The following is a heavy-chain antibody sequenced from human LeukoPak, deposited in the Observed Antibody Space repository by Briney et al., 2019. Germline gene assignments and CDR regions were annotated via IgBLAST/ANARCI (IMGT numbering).Heavy chain of an antibody. CDR2: ISTGSSTT. CDR1: EFAFSTYN. D-gene: IGHD4-23*01. Sequence: PGGSLRLSCAASEFAFSTYNMNWVRQAPGKGLEWVSYISTGSSTTYYADSVKGRFTISRDNVENSLYLQMNSLRDEDTAVYYCVRVAAGYSVNYFDYWGQGTLVTVSS. CDR3: VRVAAGYSVNYFDY. V-gene: IGHV3-48*02. J-gene: IGHJ4*02.